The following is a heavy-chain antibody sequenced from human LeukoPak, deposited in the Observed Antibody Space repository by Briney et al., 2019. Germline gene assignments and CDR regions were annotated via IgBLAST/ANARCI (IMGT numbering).Heavy chain of an antibody. Sequence: SETLSLTCTVSGGSISSSSYYWGWIRQPPGKGLEWIGSIYYSGSTYYNPSLKSRVTISVDTSKNQFSLKLTSVTAADTAVYYCTREVRSAWASFDPWGQGTLVIVSS. V-gene: IGHV4-39*02. J-gene: IGHJ5*02. CDR3: TREVRSAWASFDP. CDR2: IYYSGST. D-gene: IGHD1-26*01. CDR1: GGSISSSSYY.